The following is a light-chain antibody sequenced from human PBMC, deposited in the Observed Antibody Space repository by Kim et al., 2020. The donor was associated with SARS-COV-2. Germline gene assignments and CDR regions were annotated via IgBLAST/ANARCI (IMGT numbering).Light chain of an antibody. V-gene: IGKV3-20*01. CDR2: RTS. CDR3: QPHSTSPRP. CDR1: QTVTNNY. J-gene: IGKJ1*01. Sequence: LVVTQSPGTLSLSPRDKAPLSCWASQTVTNNYLAWYQQRPGQAPRLLISRTSTRATGIPARFSGSGSGTDFTLTISRLEPEDVAVYYCQPHSTSPRPFGQGSKVDIK.